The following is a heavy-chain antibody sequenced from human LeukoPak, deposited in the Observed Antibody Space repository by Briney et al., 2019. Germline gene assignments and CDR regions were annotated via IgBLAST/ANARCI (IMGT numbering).Heavy chain of an antibody. D-gene: IGHD1-1*01. J-gene: IGHJ5*02. V-gene: IGHV4-59*01. CDR2: ISYSGSP. CDR3: AREGTAGTNLNWFDP. Sequence: PSETLSLTCTVSGGSISSYYWSWIRQPPGKGLEWIGYISYSGSPNFNSSLKSRVTISVDTSKNQFSLKLSSVTAADTAVYYCAREGTAGTNLNWFDPWGQGTLVTVSS. CDR1: GGSISSYY.